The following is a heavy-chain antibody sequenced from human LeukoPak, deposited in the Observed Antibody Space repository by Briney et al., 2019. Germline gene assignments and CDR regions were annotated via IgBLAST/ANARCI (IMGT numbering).Heavy chain of an antibody. V-gene: IGHV1-69*04. CDR3: ATPYYDSSGYHFHY. CDR1: GGTFSSYA. D-gene: IGHD3-22*01. J-gene: IGHJ4*02. CDR2: IIPILGIA. Sequence: GASVKVSCKASGGTFSSYAISWVRQAPGQGLEWMGRIIPILGIANYAQKFQGRVTITADKSTSTAYMELSSLRSEDTAVYYCATPYYDSSGYHFHYWGQGTLVTVSS.